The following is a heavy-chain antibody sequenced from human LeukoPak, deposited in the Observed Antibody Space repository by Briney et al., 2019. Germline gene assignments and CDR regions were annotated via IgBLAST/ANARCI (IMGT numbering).Heavy chain of an antibody. CDR3: ARYSNYSSRGTGCDR. CDR2: IYYSGSN. CDR1: GGSISSYY. D-gene: IGHD4-11*01. V-gene: IGHV4-59*01. Sequence: SETLCLTCAVSGGSISSYYWSWIRQPPGKGLEWIGNIYYSGSNNYNPSLKSRVTISVDTSKNQFSLKLSSVTAADTAVYYCARYSNYSSRGTGCDRWGQGTLVTVSA. J-gene: IGHJ5*02.